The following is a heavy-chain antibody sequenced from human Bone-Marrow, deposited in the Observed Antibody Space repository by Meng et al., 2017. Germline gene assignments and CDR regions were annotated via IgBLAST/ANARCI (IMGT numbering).Heavy chain of an antibody. V-gene: IGHV3-15*01. D-gene: IGHD3-22*01. CDR3: QWLSTHPPDQ. Sequence: GQPGAVGGGLVKPGGSLRLSCVASGGNFRNVWMTWVRQAPGKGLEWVGRIKSKVDGGTTDFAAPVKGRFTISRDDSQNTLYLQMNSLKTEDTGVYYCQWLSTHPPDQWGQGTLVTVSS. CDR1: GGNFRNVW. CDR2: IKSKVDGGTT. J-gene: IGHJ4*01.